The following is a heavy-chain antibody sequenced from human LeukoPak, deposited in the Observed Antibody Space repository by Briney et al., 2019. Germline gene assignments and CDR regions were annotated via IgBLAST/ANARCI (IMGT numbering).Heavy chain of an antibody. CDR2: ISGSGGST. V-gene: IGHV3-23*01. CDR1: GFTFTSYV. Sequence: GGSLRLSCAASGFTFTSYVMNWVRQAPGKGLEWVSAISGSGGSTYYADSVKGRFTISRDNSKNTLYLQMNSLRAEDSAVYYCARDRLHYGEYEKTFDYWGQGTLVTVSS. CDR3: ARDRLHYGEYEKTFDY. J-gene: IGHJ4*02. D-gene: IGHD4-17*01.